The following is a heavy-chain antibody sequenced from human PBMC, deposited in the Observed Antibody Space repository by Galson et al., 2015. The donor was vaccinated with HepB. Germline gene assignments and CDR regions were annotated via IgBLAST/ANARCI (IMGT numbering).Heavy chain of an antibody. D-gene: IGHD3-22*01. V-gene: IGHV1-58*02. Sequence: SVKVSCKASGFTFTSSAMQWVRQARGQRLEWIGWIVVGSGNTNYAQKFQERVTITRDMSTSTAYMELSSLRSEDTAVYYCAAVRIRYYYDSSGYYYDYWGQGTLVTVSS. CDR3: AAVRIRYYYDSSGYYYDY. CDR2: IVVGSGNT. CDR1: GFTFTSSA. J-gene: IGHJ4*02.